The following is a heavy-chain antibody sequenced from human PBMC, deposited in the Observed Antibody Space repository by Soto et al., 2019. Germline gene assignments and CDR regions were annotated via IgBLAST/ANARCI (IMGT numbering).Heavy chain of an antibody. D-gene: IGHD3-22*01. CDR1: GYTFTSYY. V-gene: IGHV1-46*01. CDR2: INPSGGST. CDR3: AREGYYDSSGYPYYYYYGMDV. Sequence: ASVKVSCKASGYTFTSYYMHWVLQAPGQGLEWMGIINPSGGSTSYAQKFQGRVTMTRDTSTSTVYMELSSLRSEDTAVYYCAREGYYDSSGYPYYYYYGMDVWGQGTTVTVSS. J-gene: IGHJ6*02.